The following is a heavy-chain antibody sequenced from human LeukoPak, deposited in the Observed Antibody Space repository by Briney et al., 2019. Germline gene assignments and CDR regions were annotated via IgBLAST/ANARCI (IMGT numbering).Heavy chain of an antibody. D-gene: IGHD2-2*01. CDR1: GFTFSNYA. V-gene: IGHV3-23*01. Sequence: GGSLRLSCAASGFTFSNYAMAWVRQAPGKGLEWVSIHADSVKGRFTISRDNAKNSLYLQMNSLRAEDTALYYCAKDSQYQLQIGDVFDIWALGTMAPSLQ. J-gene: IGHJ3*02. CDR3: AKDSQYQLQIGDVFDI.